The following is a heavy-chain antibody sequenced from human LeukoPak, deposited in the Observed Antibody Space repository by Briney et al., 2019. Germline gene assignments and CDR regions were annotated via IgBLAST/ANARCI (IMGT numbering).Heavy chain of an antibody. V-gene: IGHV1-2*02. D-gene: IGHD6-13*01. J-gene: IGHJ6*03. CDR3: ARDGGQQLVRWYYYYYMDV. Sequence: ASVKVSCKASGYTFTGYYMHWVRQAPGQGLEWMGWINPNSGGTNYAQKFQGRVTMTRDTSISTAYMELSRLRSDDMAVYYCARDGGQQLVRWYYYYYMDVWGKGTTVTVSS. CDR2: INPNSGGT. CDR1: GYTFTGYY.